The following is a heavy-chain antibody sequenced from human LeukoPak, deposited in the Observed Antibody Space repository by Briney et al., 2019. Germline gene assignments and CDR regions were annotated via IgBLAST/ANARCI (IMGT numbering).Heavy chain of an antibody. V-gene: IGHV4-34*01. CDR3: AGVGGSGLGLSA. Sequence: SETLSLTCAVYGGSFSGYYWSWIRQPPGKGLELIGEINHSGSTNYNPSLKSRVTISVDTSKNQFSLKLSSVTAADMAVYYCAGVGGSGLGLSAWGQGTLVTVSS. J-gene: IGHJ4*02. D-gene: IGHD2-15*01. CDR2: INHSGST. CDR1: GGSFSGYY.